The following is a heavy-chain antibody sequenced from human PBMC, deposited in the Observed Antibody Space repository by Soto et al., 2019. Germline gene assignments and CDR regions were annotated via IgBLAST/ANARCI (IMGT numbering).Heavy chain of an antibody. CDR3: ARRRGFPYYYGMDV. J-gene: IGHJ6*02. V-gene: IGHV4-30-2*01. CDR1: GASISSGGYS. D-gene: IGHD5-12*01. CDR2: IYHSGST. Sequence: QLQLQESGSGLVKPSQTLSLTCAVSGASISSGGYSWSWIRQPPGKALEWIGYIYHSGSTYYNPSLKSRVTISVDRSKNQFSLKLSSVTAADTAVYYCARRRGFPYYYGMDVWGQGTTVTVSS.